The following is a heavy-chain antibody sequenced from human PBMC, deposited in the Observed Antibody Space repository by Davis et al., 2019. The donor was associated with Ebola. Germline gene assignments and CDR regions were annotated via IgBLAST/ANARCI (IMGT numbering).Heavy chain of an antibody. CDR1: GFTFSSYA. J-gene: IGHJ4*02. V-gene: IGHV3-23*01. Sequence: PGGSLRLSCAASGFTFSSYAMSWVRQAPGKGLEWVSAISGSGGSTYYADSVKGRFTISRDNSKNTLYLQMNSLKTEDTAVYYCTTYTWGSRDYWGQGTLVTVSS. D-gene: IGHD3-16*01. CDR2: ISGSGGST. CDR3: TTYTWGSRDY.